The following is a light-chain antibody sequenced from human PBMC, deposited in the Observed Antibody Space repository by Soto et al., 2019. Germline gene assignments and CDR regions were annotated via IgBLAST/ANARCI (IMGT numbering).Light chain of an antibody. CDR2: WAS. CDR1: QSVLYSSNNKNY. J-gene: IGKJ1*01. CDR3: QQYYNTPWT. Sequence: DRVMTQAPASLAVSLGERATSNCKSSQSVLYSSNNKNYLAWYQQKPGQPPNLLIYWASTRESGVPDRFSGSGSGTNFTLTISSLQAEDVAVYYCQQYYNTPWTFGQGTKVDIK. V-gene: IGKV4-1*01.